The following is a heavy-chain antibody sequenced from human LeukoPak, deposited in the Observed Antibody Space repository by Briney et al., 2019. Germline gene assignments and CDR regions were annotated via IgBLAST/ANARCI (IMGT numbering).Heavy chain of an antibody. V-gene: IGHV4-4*07. CDR1: GGSISSYY. CDR2: IYTSGST. D-gene: IGHD5-18*01. Sequence: SETLSLTRTVSGGSISSYYWSWIRQPAGKGLEWIGRIYTSGSTNYNPSLKSRVTMSVDTSKNQFSLKLSSVTAADTAVYYCARVGSYGYDYYYYMDVWGKGTTVTVSS. CDR3: ARVGSYGYDYYYYMDV. J-gene: IGHJ6*03.